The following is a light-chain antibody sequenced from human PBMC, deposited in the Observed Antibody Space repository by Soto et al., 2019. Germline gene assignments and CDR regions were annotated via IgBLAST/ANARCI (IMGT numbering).Light chain of an antibody. CDR2: DVS. Sequence: GGYNYVSWYQQHPGKAPKLMIYDVSNRPSGVSNRFSGSKSGNTASLTISGLQAEDEADYYCSSYTSSSTLGYVFGTGTKVTVL. CDR1: GGYNY. CDR3: SSYTSSSTLGYV. J-gene: IGLJ1*01. V-gene: IGLV2-14*04.